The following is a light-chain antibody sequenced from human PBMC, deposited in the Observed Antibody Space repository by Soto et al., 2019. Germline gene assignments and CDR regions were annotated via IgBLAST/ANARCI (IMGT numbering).Light chain of an antibody. CDR3: ASYAGGNQV. CDR1: SSDVGLYDF. CDR2: EVT. V-gene: IGLV2-8*01. J-gene: IGLJ1*01. Sequence: QSALTQPPSPSGSPGQSVTISCTGTSSDVGLYDFVSWYQHHPGKVPKLMIYEVTKRPSGVPDRFSGSKSGNTASLTVSGLLPEDDADYYCASYAGGNQVFGTGTKVTVL.